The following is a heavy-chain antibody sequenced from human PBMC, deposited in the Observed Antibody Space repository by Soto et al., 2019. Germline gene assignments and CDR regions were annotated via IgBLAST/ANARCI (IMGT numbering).Heavy chain of an antibody. J-gene: IGHJ4*02. Sequence: PGGSLRLSCAASGFTFSAYAMTWVRQAPGKGLESVSGIYGNGAGIQYADSVRGRFTISRDNSKNTLYLQMNSLRAEDTAVYYCATDVISGDGFWLMDHWGQGTLVTVSS. CDR3: ATDVISGDGFWLMDH. V-gene: IGHV3-23*01. CDR2: IYGNGAGI. D-gene: IGHD2-21*02. CDR1: GFTFSAYA.